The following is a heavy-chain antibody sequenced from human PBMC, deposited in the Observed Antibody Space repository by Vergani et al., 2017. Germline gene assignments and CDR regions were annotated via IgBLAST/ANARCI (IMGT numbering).Heavy chain of an antibody. CDR1: GYTFTNYY. V-gene: IGHV1-46*03. CDR2: INPSGGST. Sequence: QVQLVQSGAEVKKPGASVRVSCKTSGYTFTNYYIHWVRQAPGQGLEWMGIINPSGGSTTYAQQFHGRLTMTRDTSTSTVYMDLSNLRSEDTAVYYCARPHGDILPPDPRRLDYWGQGTLVTVSS. CDR3: ARPHGDILPPDPRRLDY. J-gene: IGHJ4*02.